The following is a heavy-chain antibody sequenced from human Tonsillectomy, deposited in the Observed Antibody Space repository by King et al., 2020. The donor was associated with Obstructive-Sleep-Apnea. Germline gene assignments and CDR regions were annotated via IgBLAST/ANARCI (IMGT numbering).Heavy chain of an antibody. J-gene: IGHJ3*02. V-gene: IGHV4-39*07. CDR3: AGDSIAAADTAAFDI. Sequence: QLQESGPGLVKPSETLSLTCTVAGGSISSSSYYWGWLRQPPGKGLEWIGSIYYSGSTYYNPSLKSRVTISVDTSKNQFSLKMSSVTAADTAVYYCAGDSIAAADTAAFDIWGQGTMVTVSS. D-gene: IGHD6-13*01. CDR1: GGSISSSSYY. CDR2: IYYSGST.